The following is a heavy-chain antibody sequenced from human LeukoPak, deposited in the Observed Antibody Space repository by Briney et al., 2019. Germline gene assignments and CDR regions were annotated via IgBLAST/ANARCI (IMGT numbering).Heavy chain of an antibody. J-gene: IGHJ4*02. Sequence: GGSLRLSCAASGLTFSSYGIQWVRQAPAKGLEWVAVISHDGSNKYYADSVKGRFTISRDNSKNTLYLQMNSLRAEDTAVYYCAKDLGNDWYYDTFDYWGQGTLVTVSS. CDR3: AKDLGNDWYYDTFDY. CDR2: ISHDGSNK. V-gene: IGHV3-30*18. CDR1: GLTFSSYG. D-gene: IGHD6-19*01.